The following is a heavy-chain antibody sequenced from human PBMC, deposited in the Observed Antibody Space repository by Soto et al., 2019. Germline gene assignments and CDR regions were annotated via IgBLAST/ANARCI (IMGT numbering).Heavy chain of an antibody. D-gene: IGHD2-2*01. CDR1: GGSISDDTYY. V-gene: IGHV4-39*01. J-gene: IGHJ5*02. CDR3: ARLHCDSPNCVPLDP. Sequence: QLQLQESGPGLVKPSETLSLTCTVSGGSISDDTYYWGWIRQPPGKGLEWIGRIYYSGTSSYNPILKGRVTMSVDTSKNHLSLRLSSVTAADTAVYYCARLHCDSPNCVPLDPWGQGTLVIVSS. CDR2: IYYSGTS.